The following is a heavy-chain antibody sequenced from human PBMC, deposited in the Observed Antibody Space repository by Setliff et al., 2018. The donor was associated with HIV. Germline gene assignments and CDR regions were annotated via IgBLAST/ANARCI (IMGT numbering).Heavy chain of an antibody. J-gene: IGHJ6*03. V-gene: IGHV3-11*05. D-gene: IGHD2-21*01. Sequence: PGGSLRLSCAASGSTFSDYYMTWIRQAPGKGLEWISYISGTSTYTDYADSVKGRFTISRDNAKKSLYLQMNSLRAEDTAVYFCARARPQAIDDTYYYYMDVWGKGTTVTVSS. CDR1: GSTFSDYY. CDR3: ARARPQAIDDTYYYYMDV. CDR2: ISGTSTYT.